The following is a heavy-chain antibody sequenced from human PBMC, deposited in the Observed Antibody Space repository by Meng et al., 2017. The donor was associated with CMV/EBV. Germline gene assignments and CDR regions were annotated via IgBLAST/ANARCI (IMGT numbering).Heavy chain of an antibody. D-gene: IGHD2-21*01. J-gene: IGHJ4*02. CDR1: GGTFSSYT. CDR2: IIPILGIA. V-gene: IGHV1-69*02. Sequence: SVKVSCKASGGTFSSYTISWVRQAPGQGLEWMGRIIPILGIANYAQKFQGRVAITADKSTSTAYMELSSLRSEDTAVYYCASLYCGGDCPIEFEGQFDYWGQGTLVTVSS. CDR3: ASLYCGGDCPIEFEGQFDY.